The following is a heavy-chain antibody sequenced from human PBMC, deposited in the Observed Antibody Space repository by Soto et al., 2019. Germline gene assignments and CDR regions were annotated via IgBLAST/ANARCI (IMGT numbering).Heavy chain of an antibody. J-gene: IGHJ3*02. CDR1: GGSISSGGYY. Sequence: SETLSLTCTVSGGSISSGGYYWSWIRQHPGKGLEWIGYIYYSGSTYYNPSLKSRVTISVDTSKNQFSLELSSVTAADTAVYYCATAKTHYYDSSGYPRVPDAFYIWGQGTMVTVSS. CDR2: IYYSGST. V-gene: IGHV4-31*03. D-gene: IGHD3-22*01. CDR3: ATAKTHYYDSSGYPRVPDAFYI.